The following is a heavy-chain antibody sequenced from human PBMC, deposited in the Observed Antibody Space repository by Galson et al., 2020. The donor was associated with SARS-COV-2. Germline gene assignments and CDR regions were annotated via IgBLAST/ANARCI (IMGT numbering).Heavy chain of an antibody. J-gene: IGHJ3*02. CDR1: GGTFNNYA. CDR3: GRGTLEVGHDAFDI. Sequence: SVKVSCKVSGGTFNNYAMTWVRQAPGQGLEWMGGIIPSLPMTKYAQKFQGRVTITADKVTNTAYMELSSLTSKDTATYYCGRGTLEVGHDAFDIWGRGTKVTVSS. CDR2: IIPSLPMT. D-gene: IGHD1-26*01. V-gene: IGHV1-69*10.